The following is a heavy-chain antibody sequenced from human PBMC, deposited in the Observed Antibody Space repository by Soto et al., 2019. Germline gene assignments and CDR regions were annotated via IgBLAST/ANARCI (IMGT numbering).Heavy chain of an antibody. Sequence: ASVKVSCKASGYTFTSYYMHWVRQAPGQGLEWMGIINPSGGSTSYAQKFQGRVTMTRDTSTSTVYMELSSLRSEDTAVYYCARATPLLRFLEWSGQNAFDIWGQGTMVTVSS. V-gene: IGHV1-46*03. CDR3: ARATPLLRFLEWSGQNAFDI. CDR2: INPSGGST. CDR1: GYTFTSYY. J-gene: IGHJ3*02. D-gene: IGHD3-3*01.